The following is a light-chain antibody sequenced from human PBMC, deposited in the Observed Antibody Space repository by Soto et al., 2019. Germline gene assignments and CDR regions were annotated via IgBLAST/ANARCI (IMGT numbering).Light chain of an antibody. Sequence: DIQMTQSPTTLSASVGDRVTITCRASQSISTWLAWFQQKPGKAPKLLIYDASSLESGVPSRFSGSGSGTEYTLTISSLQPDDFATYYCQQYDTYWVTFGGGTKVEIE. CDR3: QQYDTYWVT. J-gene: IGKJ4*01. CDR1: QSISTW. CDR2: DAS. V-gene: IGKV1-5*01.